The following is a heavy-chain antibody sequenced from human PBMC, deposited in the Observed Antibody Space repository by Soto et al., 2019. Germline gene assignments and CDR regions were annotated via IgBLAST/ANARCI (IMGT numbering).Heavy chain of an antibody. CDR3: ASDRAPGLGLLADWGFDI. V-gene: IGHV1-69*13. Sequence: SVKVSCKASGGTFSSYAISWVRQAPGQGLEWMGGIIPIFGTANYAQKFQGRVTITADESTSTAYMELSSLRSEATAVYYCASDRAPGLGLLADWGFDIWGQGTMVTVS. CDR2: IIPIFGTA. D-gene: IGHD3-10*01. CDR1: GGTFSSYA. J-gene: IGHJ3*02.